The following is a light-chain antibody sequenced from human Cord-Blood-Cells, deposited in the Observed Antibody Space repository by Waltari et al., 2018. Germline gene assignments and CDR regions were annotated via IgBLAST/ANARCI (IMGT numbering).Light chain of an antibody. CDR1: QSVSSY. CDR3: QQRSNWPLT. CDR2: DAS. V-gene: IGKV3-11*01. Sequence: EIVLTQSQATLSLSPGERATLSCRASQSVSSYLAWYQQKPGQAPRLLIYDASNRATGIPARFSGSGSGTDFTLTISSLEPEDFAVYDCQQRSNWPLTFGPGTKVDIK. J-gene: IGKJ3*01.